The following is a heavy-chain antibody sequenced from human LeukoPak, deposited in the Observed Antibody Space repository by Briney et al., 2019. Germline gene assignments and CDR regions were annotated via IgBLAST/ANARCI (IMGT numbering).Heavy chain of an antibody. CDR1: GFTFSSYA. V-gene: IGHV3-23*01. CDR3: AKLIVSMIVVVITKEDDY. CDR2: ISGSGGST. J-gene: IGHJ4*02. D-gene: IGHD3-22*01. Sequence: GGSLKLSCAASGFTFSSYAMSWVRQAPGKGLEWVSAISGSGGSTYYADSVKGRFTISRDNSKNTLYLQMNSLRAEDTAVYYCAKLIVSMIVVVITKEDDYWGQGTLVTVSS.